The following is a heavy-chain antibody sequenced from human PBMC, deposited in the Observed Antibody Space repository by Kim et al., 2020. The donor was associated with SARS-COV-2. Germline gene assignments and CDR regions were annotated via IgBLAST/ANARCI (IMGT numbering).Heavy chain of an antibody. J-gene: IGHJ4*02. CDR2: DKT. Sequence: DKTYYVESEKSRLTSSRDNSKNTRYLQMSGMRVEDTAVYYCATNLAAAGVVWGQGTLVTVSS. CDR3: ATNLAAAGVV. V-gene: IGHV3-66*01. D-gene: IGHD6-13*01.